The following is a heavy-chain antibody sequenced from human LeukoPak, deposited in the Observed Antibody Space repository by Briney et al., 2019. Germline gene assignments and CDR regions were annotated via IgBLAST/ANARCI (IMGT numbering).Heavy chain of an antibody. CDR2: IKQDGSEK. D-gene: IGHD3-16*02. CDR1: GFTFSSYW. Sequence: GGSLGLSCAASGFTFSSYWMSWVRQAPGKGLEWVANIKQDGSEKYYVDSVKGRFTISRDNAKNSLYLQMNSLRAEDTAVYYCAREYYDYVWGSYRYHGMDVWGQGTTVTVSS. V-gene: IGHV3-7*01. J-gene: IGHJ6*02. CDR3: AREYYDYVWGSYRYHGMDV.